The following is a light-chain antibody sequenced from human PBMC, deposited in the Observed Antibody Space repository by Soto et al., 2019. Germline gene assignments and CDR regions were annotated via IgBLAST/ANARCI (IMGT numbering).Light chain of an antibody. Sequence: QSVLTQPASVSGSPGQSITISCTGSSSDVGGYDYVSWYQQHPGKAPKLMIFEVTHRPSGVSIRFSGSKSGNTASLTVSGLQAEDEADYYCCSYTTSSTVVFGGGTKVTVL. CDR2: EVT. CDR1: SSDVGGYDY. J-gene: IGLJ2*01. V-gene: IGLV2-14*01. CDR3: CSYTTSSTVV.